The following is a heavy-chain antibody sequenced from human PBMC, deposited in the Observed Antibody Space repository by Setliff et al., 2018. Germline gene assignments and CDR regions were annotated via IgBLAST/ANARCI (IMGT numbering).Heavy chain of an antibody. CDR2: IHHSGET. CDR1: GDSIRRGDY. Sequence: PSETLSLTCTVSGDSIRRGDYWSWIRQHPGKGLEWIGYIHHSGETFYNPSLRSRVIISVDTSKNQFSLKVTSPIAADTAVYYCARARDGIDFDYFDYWGRGTPVTVS. J-gene: IGHJ4*02. CDR3: ARARDGIDFDYFDY. V-gene: IGHV4-31*03.